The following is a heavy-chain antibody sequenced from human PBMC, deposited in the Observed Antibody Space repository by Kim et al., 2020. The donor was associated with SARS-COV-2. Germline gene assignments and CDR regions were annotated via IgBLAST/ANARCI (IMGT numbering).Heavy chain of an antibody. J-gene: IGHJ4*02. Sequence: VEGRFTISRDNSKNTLYLHMNSLRTEDTALYYCVKEAAFATIVVDYYFDYWGQGTLVTVSS. V-gene: IGHV3-30*02. D-gene: IGHD3-22*01. CDR3: VKEAAFATIVVDYYFDY.